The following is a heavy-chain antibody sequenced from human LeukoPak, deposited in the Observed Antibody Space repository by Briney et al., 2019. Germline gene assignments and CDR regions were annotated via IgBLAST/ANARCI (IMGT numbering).Heavy chain of an antibody. J-gene: IGHJ4*02. CDR1: GGSFSGYY. CDR2: INHSGST. V-gene: IGHV4-34*01. CDR3: ARVSGPLDY. Sequence: SETLSLTCAVYGGSFSGYYWSWIRQPPGKGLEWIGEINHSGSTNYNPSLKSRVTISVDTSKNQFSLKLSSLTAADTAVYYCARVSGPLDYWGQGTLVTVSS.